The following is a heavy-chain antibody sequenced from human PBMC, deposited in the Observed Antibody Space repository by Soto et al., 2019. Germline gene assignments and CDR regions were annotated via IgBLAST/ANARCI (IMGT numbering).Heavy chain of an antibody. J-gene: IGHJ6*02. V-gene: IGHV1-69*13. CDR3: ARDIVVVPAAIRHYYYYGMGV. CDR2: IIPIFGTA. D-gene: IGHD2-2*02. CDR1: GGTFSSYA. Sequence: SVKVSCKASGGTFSSYAISWVRQAPGQGLEWMGGIIPIFGTANYAQKFQGRVTITADESTSTAYMELSSLRSEDTAVYYCARDIVVVPAAIRHYYYYGMGVWGQGTTVTVSS.